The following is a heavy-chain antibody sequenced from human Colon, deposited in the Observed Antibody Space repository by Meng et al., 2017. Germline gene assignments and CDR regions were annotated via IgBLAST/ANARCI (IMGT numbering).Heavy chain of an antibody. Sequence: QERGTGLVNPSGPLSLTVLSIGSSIGRDIWWSWVRQPPGKGLEWIGEVYHRGDTNYNPSLKSRVDIPVDKSKNQFYLSLFSVTAADTAVYYCGRDQGRELINHWGQGTLVTVSS. V-gene: IGHV4-4*02. CDR2: VYHRGDT. CDR3: GRDQGRELINH. CDR1: GSSIGRDIW. J-gene: IGHJ4*02. D-gene: IGHD1-7*01.